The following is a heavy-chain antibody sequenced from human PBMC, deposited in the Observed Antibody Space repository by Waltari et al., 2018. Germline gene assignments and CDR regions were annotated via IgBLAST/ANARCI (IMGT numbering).Heavy chain of an antibody. CDR3: ARGGYCSGGSCYSGWFDP. Sequence: QVQLQQSGPGLVKPSQTLSLTCAISGDSVSSNSAAWNCIRQSPSRGLEWLGRTYYRSKWYNDYAVSVKSRITINPDTSKNQFSLQLNSVTPEDTAVYYCARGGYCSGGSCYSGWFDPWGQGTLVTVSS. CDR1: GDSVSSNSAA. D-gene: IGHD2-15*01. CDR2: TYYRSKWYN. V-gene: IGHV6-1*01. J-gene: IGHJ5*02.